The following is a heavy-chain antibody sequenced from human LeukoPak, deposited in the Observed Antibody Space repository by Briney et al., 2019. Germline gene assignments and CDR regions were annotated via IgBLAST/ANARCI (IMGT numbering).Heavy chain of an antibody. J-gene: IGHJ4*02. Sequence: PGGSLRLSCAGSGFTFSSYALTWVRQAPGKGLEWVSAISGSGGSTYYADSVKGRFTISRDNPKNTLYLQMNSLRAEDTAVYYCAKDHSDGFFDYWGQGTLVTVPS. V-gene: IGHV3-23*01. CDR2: ISGSGGST. CDR3: AKDHSDGFFDY. D-gene: IGHD2-21*02. CDR1: GFTFSSYA.